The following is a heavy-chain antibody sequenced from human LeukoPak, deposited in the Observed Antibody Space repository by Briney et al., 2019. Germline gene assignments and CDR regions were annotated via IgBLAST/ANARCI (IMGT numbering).Heavy chain of an antibody. CDR2: IYTSGST. CDR3: AVEGGSGSYP. Sequence: PSQTLSLTCTVSGGSISSGSYYWSWIRQPAGKGLEWIGRIYTSGSTNYNPSLKGRVTISVDTSKNQFSLKLSSVTAADTAVYYCAVEGGSGSYPWGQGTLVTVSS. D-gene: IGHD3-10*01. CDR1: GGSISSGSYY. J-gene: IGHJ5*02. V-gene: IGHV4-61*02.